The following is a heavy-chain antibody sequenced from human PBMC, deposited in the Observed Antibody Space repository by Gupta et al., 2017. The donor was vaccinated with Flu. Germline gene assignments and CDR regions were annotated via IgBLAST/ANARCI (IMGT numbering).Heavy chain of an antibody. CDR2: INPDRGDT. CDR1: EYTFTDYY. CDR3: ARERITGRNDATHYYYGMDV. D-gene: IGHD1-20*01. J-gene: IGHJ6*02. Sequence: QVQLVQSGAEVKKPGASVKVSCKASEYTFTDYYLHWVRQAPGQGLEWMGWINPDRGDTNYPQNFQGRVTMTRDTSISTAFMELSSLRSDDTAVYFCARERITGRNDATHYYYGMDVWGQGTTVTVSS. V-gene: IGHV1-2*02.